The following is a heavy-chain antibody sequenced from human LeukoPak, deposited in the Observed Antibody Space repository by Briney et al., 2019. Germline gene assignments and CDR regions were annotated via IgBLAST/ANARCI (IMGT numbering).Heavy chain of an antibody. CDR2: INPKSGDT. D-gene: IGHD2-2*02. CDR3: AREDIYTSLSLDY. J-gene: IGHJ4*02. CDR1: GYTFTGQYY. Sequence: ASVEVSCKASGYTFTGQYYIHWVRQAPGQGLEWMGWINPKSGDTNYAQKFQGRVTMARDTSISTAYMELTRLRYDDTAVYCCAREDIYTSLSLDYWGQGTLVTVSS. V-gene: IGHV1-2*02.